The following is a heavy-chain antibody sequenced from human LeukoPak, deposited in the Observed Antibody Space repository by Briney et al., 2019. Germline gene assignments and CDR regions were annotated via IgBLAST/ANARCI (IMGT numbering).Heavy chain of an antibody. V-gene: IGHV3-21*01. Sequence: GGSLRLSCAASGFTFGSYSMNWVRQAPGKGLEWVSSISSNSSYIYYADSVKGRFTISRDNAKNSLYLQMNSLRAEDTAVYYCARGMYYYDSSGYYFDYWGQGTLVTVSS. CDR1: GFTFGSYS. CDR3: ARGMYYYDSSGYYFDY. D-gene: IGHD3-22*01. CDR2: ISSNSSYI. J-gene: IGHJ4*02.